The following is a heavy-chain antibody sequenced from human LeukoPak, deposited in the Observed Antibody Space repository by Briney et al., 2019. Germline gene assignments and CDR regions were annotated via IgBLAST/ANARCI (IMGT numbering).Heavy chain of an antibody. CDR1: GGSMTNYY. Sequence: PSETLSLTCTVSGGSMTNYYWSWIRQPPGKGLEWIGYSYYTGSTNYNPSLKSRVTISVDTSKNQFSLKLSSVTAADTAVYYCARRIAVAGTWVWFDPWGQGTLVTVSS. J-gene: IGHJ5*02. V-gene: IGHV4-59*08. CDR3: ARRIAVAGTWVWFDP. D-gene: IGHD6-19*01. CDR2: SYYTGST.